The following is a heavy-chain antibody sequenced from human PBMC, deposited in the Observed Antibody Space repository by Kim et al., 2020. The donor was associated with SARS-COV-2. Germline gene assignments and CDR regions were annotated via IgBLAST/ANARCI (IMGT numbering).Heavy chain of an antibody. J-gene: IGHJ4*01. CDR3: ATQPRRDVYNPFDY. D-gene: IGHD1-1*01. Sequence: SETLSLTCQVSGDSTSNVNKYWAWIRQPPGRGLEWLGSIHYSGNTYYNPSLEDRVTISVDTSKNHFSLKLRSVTAADTAFYYCATQPRRDVYNPFDYWG. CDR2: IHYSGNT. V-gene: IGHV4-39*01. CDR1: GDSTSNVNKY.